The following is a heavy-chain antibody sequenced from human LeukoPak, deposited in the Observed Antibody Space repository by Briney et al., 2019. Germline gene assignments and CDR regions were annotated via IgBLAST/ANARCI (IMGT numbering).Heavy chain of an antibody. CDR3: AAGYSSGWPEYYYYYYMDV. V-gene: IGHV4-39*07. Sequence: PSETLSLTCTVSGGSISSSSYYWGWIRQPPGKGLEWIGSIYYSGSTYYNPSLKSRVTISVDTSKNQFSLKLSSVTAADTAVYYCAAGYSSGWPEYYYYYYMDVWGKGTTVTISS. D-gene: IGHD6-19*01. J-gene: IGHJ6*03. CDR1: GGSISSSSYY. CDR2: IYYSGST.